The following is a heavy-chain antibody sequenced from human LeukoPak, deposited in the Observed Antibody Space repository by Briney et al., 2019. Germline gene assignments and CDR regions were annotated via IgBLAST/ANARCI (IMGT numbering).Heavy chain of an antibody. D-gene: IGHD6-19*01. V-gene: IGHV1-2*04. Sequence: ASVKVSCKASGYTFTGYYMHWVRQAPGQGLEWMGWINPNSGGTNYAQKFQGWVTMTRDTSISTAYMELSRLRSDDTAVYYCARDLAVAGDPYYGMDVWGQGTTVTVSS. CDR1: GYTFTGYY. CDR2: INPNSGGT. J-gene: IGHJ6*02. CDR3: ARDLAVAGDPYYGMDV.